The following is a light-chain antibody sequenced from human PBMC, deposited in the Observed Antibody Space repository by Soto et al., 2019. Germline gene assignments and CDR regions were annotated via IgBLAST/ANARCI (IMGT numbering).Light chain of an antibody. Sequence: QLVLTQSPSASASLGASVKLTCTLSSGHSSYALAWHQQQPEKGPQYLMTLNSDGSHSKGDGIPDRFSGSSSGAERYLTISGLQSEDEADYYCQTWGTGIHYVFGTGTKLTVL. CDR3: QTWGTGIHYV. J-gene: IGLJ1*01. CDR2: LNSDGSH. V-gene: IGLV4-69*01. CDR1: SGHSSYA.